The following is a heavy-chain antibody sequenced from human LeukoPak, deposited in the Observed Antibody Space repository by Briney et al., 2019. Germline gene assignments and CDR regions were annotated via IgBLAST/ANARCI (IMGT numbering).Heavy chain of an antibody. J-gene: IGHJ4*02. D-gene: IGHD1-20*01. V-gene: IGHV4-4*09. CDR2: ISASGNT. CDR3: ARLIPGTTGLRKNYFDY. CDR1: GDSISSSY. Sequence: SETLSLTCTVSGDSISSSYWNWIRQTPGKGLEWIGYISASGNTNYNPSLKSRIIISVDMSKNQFSPKLSSVTAADTAVYYCARLIPGTTGLRKNYFDYWGQGTLVTVSS.